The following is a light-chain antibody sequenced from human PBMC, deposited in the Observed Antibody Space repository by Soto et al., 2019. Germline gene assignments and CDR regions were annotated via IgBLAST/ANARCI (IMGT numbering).Light chain of an antibody. Sequence: DVQMTQSPSSLSASVGDSVTIACRASQTVSKFVNWYQQKPGKVPDLLIYSASTLYSGVPSRFSGSGSGTESTLTISNLQPEDFATYYCQQTYSLPRTFAQGTKVDIK. CDR3: QQTYSLPRT. J-gene: IGKJ1*01. CDR2: SAS. V-gene: IGKV1-39*01. CDR1: QTVSKF.